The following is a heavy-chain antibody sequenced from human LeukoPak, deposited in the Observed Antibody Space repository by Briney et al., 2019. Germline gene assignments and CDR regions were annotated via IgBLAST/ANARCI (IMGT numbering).Heavy chain of an antibody. D-gene: IGHD4-17*01. V-gene: IGHV2-70*04. Sequence: ESGPTLMNPTQTLTLTCTFSGFSLSTSGRRVSWIRQPPGKALEWLARIDWDDDKFYSTSLKTRLTISKDTSKNQVVLTMTNMDPVDTATYYCARMGDDYGDAFDIWGQGTMVTVSS. CDR3: ARMGDDYGDAFDI. J-gene: IGHJ3*02. CDR2: IDWDDDK. CDR1: GFSLSTSGRR.